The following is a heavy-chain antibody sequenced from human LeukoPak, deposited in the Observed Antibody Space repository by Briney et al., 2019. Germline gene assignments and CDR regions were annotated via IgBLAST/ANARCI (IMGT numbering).Heavy chain of an antibody. CDR3: ARVAEWQWRPGWFDP. D-gene: IGHD6-19*01. CDR1: GFTFGDYA. J-gene: IGHJ5*02. Sequence: PGGSLRLSCTASGFTFGDYAMSWVRQAPGKGLEWVGFIRSKAYGGTTEYAASVKGRFTISRDDSKSIAYLQMNSLRAEDTAVYYCARVAEWQWRPGWFDPWGQGTLVTVSS. V-gene: IGHV3-49*04. CDR2: IRSKAYGGTT.